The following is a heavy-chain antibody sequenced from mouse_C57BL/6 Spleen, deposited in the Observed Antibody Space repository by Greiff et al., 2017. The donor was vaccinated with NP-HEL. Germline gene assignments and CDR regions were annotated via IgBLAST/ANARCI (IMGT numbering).Heavy chain of an antibody. V-gene: IGHV1-82*01. Sequence: VQLQQSGPELVKPGASVKISCKASGYAFSSSWMNWVKQRPGKGLEWIGRIYPGDGDTNYNGKFKGKATLTADKSSSTAYMQLSSLTSEDSAVYFCARPSITTVVFDYWGQGTTLTVSS. CDR1: GYAFSSSW. CDR2: IYPGDGDT. D-gene: IGHD1-1*01. CDR3: ARPSITTVVFDY. J-gene: IGHJ2*01.